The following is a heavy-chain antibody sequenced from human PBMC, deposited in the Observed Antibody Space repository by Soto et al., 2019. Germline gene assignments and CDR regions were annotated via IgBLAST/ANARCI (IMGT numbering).Heavy chain of an antibody. J-gene: IGHJ4*02. CDR2: INWNGGST. D-gene: IGHD1-20*01. CDR1: GFTFDDYG. V-gene: IGHV3-20*01. Sequence: GGSLRLSCAASGFTFDDYGMSWVRQAPGKGLEWVSGINWNGGSTGYADSVKGRFTISRDNAKNSLYLQMNSLRAEDTALYHCARVRDNWNDSDYWGQGTLVTVSS. CDR3: ARVRDNWNDSDY.